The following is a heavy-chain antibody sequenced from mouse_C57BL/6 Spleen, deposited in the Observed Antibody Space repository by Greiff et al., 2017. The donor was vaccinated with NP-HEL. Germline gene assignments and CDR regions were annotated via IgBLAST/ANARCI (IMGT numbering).Heavy chain of an antibody. CDR2: IDPSDSYT. CDR3: ARRAGDYDYAMDY. D-gene: IGHD2-4*01. Sequence: QVQLQQPGAELVMPGASVKLSCKASGYTFTSYWMHWVKQRPGQGLEWIGEIDPSDSYTNYNQKFKGKSTLTVDKSSSTAYMQLSSLTSEDSAVYYCARRAGDYDYAMDYWGQGTSVTVSS. CDR1: GYTFTSYW. V-gene: IGHV1-69*01. J-gene: IGHJ4*01.